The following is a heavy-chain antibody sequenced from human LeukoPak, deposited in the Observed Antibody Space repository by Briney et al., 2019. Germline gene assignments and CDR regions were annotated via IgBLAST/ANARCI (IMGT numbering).Heavy chain of an antibody. CDR3: AKHGSGSYQGY. CDR2: IYHGGSA. V-gene: IGHV4-4*02. Sequence: SGTLSLTCAVSGASISSETWWNWVRQPPGKGVEWIGEIYHGGSANYNPSLKSRVTISLDKSKNQFFLELTSVTAADTAVYYCAKHGSGSYQGYWGQGTLVTVSS. D-gene: IGHD3-10*01. CDR1: GASISSETW. J-gene: IGHJ4*02.